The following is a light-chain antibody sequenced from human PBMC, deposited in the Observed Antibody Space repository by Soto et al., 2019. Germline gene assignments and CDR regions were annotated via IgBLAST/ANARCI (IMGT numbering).Light chain of an antibody. Sequence: ERVMTQSPATLSVSPGEIATLSCRASQSVGSDLAWYQQKPGQAPRLLMYGASTRATGVPARFSVSGSGTEFTLTITSLQSEDFAVYYCQKYNNWPWTFGQGTEVEIK. CDR2: GAS. V-gene: IGKV3-15*01. CDR3: QKYNNWPWT. CDR1: QSVGSD. J-gene: IGKJ1*01.